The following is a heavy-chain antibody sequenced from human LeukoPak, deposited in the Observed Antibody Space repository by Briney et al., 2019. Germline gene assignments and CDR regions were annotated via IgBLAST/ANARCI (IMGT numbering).Heavy chain of an antibody. D-gene: IGHD2-2*01. CDR2: IYSSGST. V-gene: IGHV4-59*08. J-gene: IGHJ4*02. Sequence: SETLSLTCTVSGGSISNYYWNWIRQPPGQGLEWLGYIYSSGSTNYNPSLRSRVTISVDTSKNRSSLNLTSVTAADTAVYYCARHGARTSTFDYWGQGTLVTVSS. CDR1: GGSISNYY. CDR3: ARHGARTSTFDY.